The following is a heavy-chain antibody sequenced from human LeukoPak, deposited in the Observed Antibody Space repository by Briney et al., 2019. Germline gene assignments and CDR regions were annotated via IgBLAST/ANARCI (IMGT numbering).Heavy chain of an antibody. Sequence: SETLSLTCTVSGVSISSYYWSWIRQPPGKGLEWIGYIYYSGSTNYNPSLKSRVTISVDTSKNQFSLKLSSVTAADTAVYYCARDSGGPFDYWGQGTLVTVSS. CDR1: GVSISSYY. V-gene: IGHV4-59*01. J-gene: IGHJ4*02. CDR2: IYYSGST. D-gene: IGHD4-23*01. CDR3: ARDSGGPFDY.